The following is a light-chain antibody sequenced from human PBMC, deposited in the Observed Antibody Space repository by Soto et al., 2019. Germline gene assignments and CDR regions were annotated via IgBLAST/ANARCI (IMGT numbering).Light chain of an antibody. CDR3: SSYTSTTTLIVV. J-gene: IGLJ2*01. Sequence: QSVLTQPASVSGSPGQSITISCTGDVTYYDYVSWYQHHPGKAPKLLIYDVTNRPSGVSDRFSGSKSGNTASLTISGLQAEDEADYYCSSYTSTTTLIVVFGGGTKLTVL. V-gene: IGLV2-14*03. CDR1: DVTYYDY. CDR2: DVT.